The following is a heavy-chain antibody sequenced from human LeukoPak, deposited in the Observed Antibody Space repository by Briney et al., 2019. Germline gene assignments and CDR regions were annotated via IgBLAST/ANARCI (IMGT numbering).Heavy chain of an antibody. CDR1: GGSFSGYY. V-gene: IGHV4-34*01. CDR2: INHSGST. Sequence: SETLSLTCAVYGGSFSGYYWSWIRQPPGKGLEWIGEINHSGSTNYNPSLKSRVTISVDTSKNQFSLKLSSVTAADTAVYYCARGLGGFDYWGQGTLVTVSS. J-gene: IGHJ4*02. CDR3: ARGLGGFDY. D-gene: IGHD3-16*01.